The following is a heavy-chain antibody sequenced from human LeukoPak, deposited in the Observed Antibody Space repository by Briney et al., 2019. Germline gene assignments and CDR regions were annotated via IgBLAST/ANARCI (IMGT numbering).Heavy chain of an antibody. CDR2: IEHDGSEQ. CDR1: GFTFTTYW. V-gene: IGHV3-7*01. CDR3: KSGGAAPGSFDY. D-gene: IGHD1-26*01. J-gene: IGHJ4*01. Sequence: GGSLRLSCAASGFTFTTYWMSWMRQAPGKGLQWVANIEHDGSEQYYVDSVKGRLTISRDNAKNSLFLQMNSLGVEDTAVYYCKSGGAAPGSFDYWGHGALVTVSS.